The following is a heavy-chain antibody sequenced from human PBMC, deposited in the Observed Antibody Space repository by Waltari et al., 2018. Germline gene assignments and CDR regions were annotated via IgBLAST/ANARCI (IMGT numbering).Heavy chain of an antibody. J-gene: IGHJ3*01. D-gene: IGHD1-26*01. Sequence: EVQLVESGGDLVQPGGSLRRSCAASGLTFSSYWMTWVRQAPGKGVEWGAKKQRDGNGKYYADSVKGRFTISRDNAKNSLYLQMNSLRAEDTAVYYCARAYSGSYETWGQGTLVTVSS. CDR1: GLTFSSYW. V-gene: IGHV3-7*01. CDR3: ARAYSGSYET. CDR2: KQRDGNGK.